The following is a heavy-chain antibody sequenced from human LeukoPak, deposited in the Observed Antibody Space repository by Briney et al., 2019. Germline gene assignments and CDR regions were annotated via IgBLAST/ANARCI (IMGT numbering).Heavy chain of an antibody. CDR2: MNPNSGNT. J-gene: IGHJ4*02. CDR3: AKRTAAAGTTLGH. V-gene: IGHV1-8*01. D-gene: IGHD6-13*01. Sequence: ASVKVSCKASGYTFTSYDINWVRQATGQGLEWMGWMNPNSGNTGYAQKFQGRVTMPRNTSISTAYMELNRLISEDTAVYFCAKRTAAAGTTLGHWGQGTLVAVSS. CDR1: GYTFTSYD.